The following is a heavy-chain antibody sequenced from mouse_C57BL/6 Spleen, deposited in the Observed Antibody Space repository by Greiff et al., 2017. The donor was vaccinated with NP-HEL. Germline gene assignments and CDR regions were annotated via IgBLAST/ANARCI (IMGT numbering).Heavy chain of an antibody. J-gene: IGHJ2*01. CDR1: GYTFTNYW. CDR2: IYPGGGYT. CDR3: ARSDYYGSSYFDY. D-gene: IGHD1-1*01. V-gene: IGHV1-63*01. Sequence: VQLQQSGAELVRPGTSVKMSCKASGYTFTNYWIGWAKQRPGHGLEWIGDIYPGGGYTNYSEKFKGKATLTADKSSSTAYMQFSSLTSEDSAIYYCARSDYYGSSYFDYWGQGTTLTVSS.